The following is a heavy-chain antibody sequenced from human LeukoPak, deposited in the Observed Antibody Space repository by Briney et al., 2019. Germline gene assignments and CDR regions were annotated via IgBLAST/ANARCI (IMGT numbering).Heavy chain of an antibody. J-gene: IGHJ4*02. V-gene: IGHV4-59*01. CDR2: IYYSGST. D-gene: IGHD3-10*01. CDR1: GGSISSYY. CDR3: ARAPINYYGSGSWKGLDY. Sequence: SETLSLTCTVSGGSISSYYWNWIRQPPGKGLEWIGYIYYSGSTNHNPSLKSRVTISVDTSKNQFSLKLSSVTAADTAVYYCARAPINYYGSGSWKGLDYWGQGILVTVSS.